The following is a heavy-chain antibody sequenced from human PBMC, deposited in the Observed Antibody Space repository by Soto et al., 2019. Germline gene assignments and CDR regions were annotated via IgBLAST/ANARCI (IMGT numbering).Heavy chain of an antibody. CDR3: ARELRFGEDYYGMDV. CDR2: IYDSGST. J-gene: IGHJ6*02. Sequence: VQLQESGPGLVKPSQTLSLTCTVSDGSISSGEYYWSWIRKHPGKGLEWIGYIYDSGSTYYNPSLKSRVTISVDTSKNQFSLKLSSVTAADTAVYYCARELRFGEDYYGMDVWGQGTTVTVSS. D-gene: IGHD3-10*01. V-gene: IGHV4-31*03. CDR1: DGSISSGEYY.